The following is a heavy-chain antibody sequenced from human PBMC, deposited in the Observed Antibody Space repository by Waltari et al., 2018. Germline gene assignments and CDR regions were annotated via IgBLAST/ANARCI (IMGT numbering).Heavy chain of an antibody. CDR1: GYTFTGNY. CDR3: ARGGSAGTVNWFDP. CDR2: SNPDSGGT. D-gene: IGHD6-13*01. V-gene: IGHV1-2*06. Sequence: QVQLVQSGAEGKKPGASVKVSCKASGYTFTGNYMPWVRQAPGQGREWMGRSNPDSGGTNYAPKFQGRVTITRDTSISTAYMGLTRLRSADKAVYYCARGGSAGTVNWFDPWGQGTLVTVSS. J-gene: IGHJ5*02.